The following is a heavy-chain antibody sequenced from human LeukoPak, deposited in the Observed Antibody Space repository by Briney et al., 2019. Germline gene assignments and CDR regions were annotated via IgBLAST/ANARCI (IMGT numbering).Heavy chain of an antibody. D-gene: IGHD5-18*01. V-gene: IGHV4-34*01. Sequence: SETLSLTCAVYGGSFSGYYWSWIRQPPGKGLEWIGEINHSGSTNYNPSLKSRVTISVDTSKNQFSLKLSSVTAADTAVYYCAGSGYSYGYVDWYLDLWGRGTLVTVSS. CDR3: AGSGYSYGYVDWYLDL. J-gene: IGHJ2*01. CDR1: GGSFSGYY. CDR2: INHSGST.